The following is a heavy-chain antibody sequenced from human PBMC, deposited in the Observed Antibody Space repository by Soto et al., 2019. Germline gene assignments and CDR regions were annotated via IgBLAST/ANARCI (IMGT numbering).Heavy chain of an antibody. D-gene: IGHD6-19*01. CDR1: GGSISSSSYY. V-gene: IGHV4-39*01. CDR3: ASSGQWLVPVLN. J-gene: IGHJ4*02. Sequence: QLQLQESGPGLVKPSETLSLACTVSGGSISSSSYYWGWIRQPPGKGLEWIGSIYYSGSTYYNPSLKSRVTISVDTSKNQFSLKLSSVTAADTAVYYCASSGQWLVPVLNWGQGTLVTVSS. CDR2: IYYSGST.